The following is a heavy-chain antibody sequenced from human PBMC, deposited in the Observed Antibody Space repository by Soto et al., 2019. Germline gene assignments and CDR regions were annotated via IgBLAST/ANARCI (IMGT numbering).Heavy chain of an antibody. D-gene: IGHD5-12*01. CDR3: ARQGWLSDTLDI. CDR1: GGSISSGGYY. V-gene: IGHV4-31*03. Sequence: SETLSLTCTVSGGSISSGGYYWSWIRQHPGKGLEWIGYIYYSGSTYYNPSLKSRVTISVDTSKNQFSLKLSSVTAADTAVYYCARQGWLSDTLDIWGQGTLVTVSS. CDR2: IYYSGST. J-gene: IGHJ4*02.